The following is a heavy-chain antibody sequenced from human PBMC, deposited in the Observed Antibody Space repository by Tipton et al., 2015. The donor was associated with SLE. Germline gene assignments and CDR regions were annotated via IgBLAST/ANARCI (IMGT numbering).Heavy chain of an antibody. Sequence: SLRLSCAASGFTFSSYWMSWVRQATGKGLEWVATILQDGSEKYYVDSVKGRFTISRDNAKNTLYLQMNSLRAEDTAVYYCAREVYSSSGDYWGQGTLVTVSS. CDR2: ILQDGSEK. CDR1: GFTFSSYW. D-gene: IGHD6-13*01. CDR3: AREVYSSSGDY. J-gene: IGHJ4*02. V-gene: IGHV3-7*01.